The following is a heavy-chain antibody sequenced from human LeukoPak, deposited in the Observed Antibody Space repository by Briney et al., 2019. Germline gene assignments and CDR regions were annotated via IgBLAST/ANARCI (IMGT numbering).Heavy chain of an antibody. V-gene: IGHV3-53*01. CDR2: IYSGGST. D-gene: IGHD3-22*01. Sequence: HAGGSLRLSCTASGFTFSDYYMSWVRQAPGKGLEWVSVIYSGGSTYYADSVKGRFTISRDNSKNTLYLQMNSLRAEDTAVYYCARVRDSSGYLDYWGQGTLVTVSS. J-gene: IGHJ4*02. CDR3: ARVRDSSGYLDY. CDR1: GFTFSDYY.